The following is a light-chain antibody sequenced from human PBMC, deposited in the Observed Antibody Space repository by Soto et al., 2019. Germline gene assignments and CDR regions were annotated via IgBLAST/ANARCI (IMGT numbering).Light chain of an antibody. CDR2: DVY. V-gene: IGLV2-14*01. CDR3: VSYTSRSTYV. CDR1: SSDVGGYIW. J-gene: IGLJ1*01. Sequence: QSALTQPASLSGSPGQSITISCTGTSSDVGGYIWVSWYQHHPGKAPKLVIYDVYQRPSGVSSRFSGSKSGNTAFLTISGLQTEDEADYYCVSYTSRSTYVFGSGTQLTVL.